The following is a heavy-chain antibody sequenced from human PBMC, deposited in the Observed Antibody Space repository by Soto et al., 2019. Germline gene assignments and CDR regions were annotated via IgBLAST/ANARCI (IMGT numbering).Heavy chain of an antibody. D-gene: IGHD6-13*01. CDR3: AGYSASAHYFDN. V-gene: IGHV4-59*01. CDR2: VYYTGST. CDR1: GGSISSNY. J-gene: IGHJ4*02. Sequence: QVQLQESGPGLVKPSETLSLTCTVSGGSISSNYWSWIRQPPGKGLEWIGYVYYTGSTNYNPSLKSRVTMSTDTSKSQFSLKLSSVTAADTAVYYCAGYSASAHYFDNWGQGTLVTVSS.